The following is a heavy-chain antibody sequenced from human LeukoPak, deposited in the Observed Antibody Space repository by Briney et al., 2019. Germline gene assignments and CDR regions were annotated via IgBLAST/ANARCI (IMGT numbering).Heavy chain of an antibody. Sequence: GGSLRLSCAASGFTFSSYAMSWVRQAPGKGLEWVSAISGSGGSTYYADSVKGRFTISRDNSKNTLYLQMNSLRAEDTAVYYCVKGRTAVTTHDAFDIWGQGTMVTVSS. CDR3: VKGRTAVTTHDAFDI. V-gene: IGHV3-23*01. D-gene: IGHD4-17*01. CDR2: ISGSGGST. CDR1: GFTFSSYA. J-gene: IGHJ3*02.